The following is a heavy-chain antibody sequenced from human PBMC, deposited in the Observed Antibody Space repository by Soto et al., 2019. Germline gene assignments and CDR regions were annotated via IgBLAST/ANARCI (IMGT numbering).Heavy chain of an antibody. V-gene: IGHV1-69*13. CDR3: ASIYCSGGSCYPHWYFDL. CDR1: GGTFSSYA. J-gene: IGHJ2*01. CDR2: IIPIFGTA. D-gene: IGHD2-15*01. Sequence: SVKVSCKASGGTFSSYAISWVRQAPGQGLEWMGGIIPIFGTANYAQKFQGRVTITADESTSTAYMELSSLRSEDTAVYYCASIYCSGGSCYPHWYFDLWGRGTLVTVSS.